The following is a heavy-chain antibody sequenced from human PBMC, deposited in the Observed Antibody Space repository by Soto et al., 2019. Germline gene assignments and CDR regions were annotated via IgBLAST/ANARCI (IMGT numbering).Heavy chain of an antibody. CDR2: ISYDGSNK. J-gene: IGHJ4*02. CDR1: GFTFSSYA. CDR3: ARDLIGEFYFDY. D-gene: IGHD3-10*01. V-gene: IGHV3-30-3*01. Sequence: GGSLRLSCAACGFTFSSYAMHWVRQAPGKGLEWVAVISYDGSNKYYADSVKGRFTISRDNSKNTLYLQMNSLRAEDTAVYYCARDLIGEFYFDYWGQGTLVTVSS.